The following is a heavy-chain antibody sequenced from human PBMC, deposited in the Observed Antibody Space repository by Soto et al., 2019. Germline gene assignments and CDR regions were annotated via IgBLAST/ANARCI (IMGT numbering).Heavy chain of an antibody. Sequence: ASVKVSCKASGYTFTSYGISWVRQAPGQGLEWMGWISAYNGNTNYAQKLQGRVTMTTDTSTSTAYMELRSLRSDDTAVYYCARYESIVYYYDSSGYVLWGQGTLVTVSS. D-gene: IGHD3-22*01. CDR1: GYTFTSYG. CDR3: ARYESIVYYYDSSGYVL. V-gene: IGHV1-18*04. J-gene: IGHJ4*02. CDR2: ISAYNGNT.